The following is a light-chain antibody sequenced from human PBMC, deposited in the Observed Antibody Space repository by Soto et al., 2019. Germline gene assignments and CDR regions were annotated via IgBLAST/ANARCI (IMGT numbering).Light chain of an antibody. CDR2: AAS. V-gene: IGKV3-20*01. Sequence: EVVLTQSPGTVSLSPGERATLSCRASQSVTNNYLAWYQQKAGQAPRLLIYAASSRATGIPDRFSGRGSGTEFTLSNSKLEHEDFAVYYCQQYGNSIPSTFGQGTKVEIK. CDR3: QQYGNSIPST. J-gene: IGKJ1*01. CDR1: QSVTNNY.